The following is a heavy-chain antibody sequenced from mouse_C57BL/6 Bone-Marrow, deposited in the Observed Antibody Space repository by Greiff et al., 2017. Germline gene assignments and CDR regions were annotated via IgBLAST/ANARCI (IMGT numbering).Heavy chain of an antibody. CDR3: ARSGTLDY. D-gene: IGHD3-3*01. CDR1: GYTFTSYG. J-gene: IGHJ2*01. CDR2: IYPRRGTP. V-gene: IGHV1-81*01. Sequence: QVQLQQSGAGLARPGASVTLSCKASGYTFTSYGLSWVKQRTGQGLEWIGEIYPRRGTPYYHDKFTGNGTLTADEYSSTADLDLRSLTSDDSAVYFCARSGTLDYWGQGTTVTVSS.